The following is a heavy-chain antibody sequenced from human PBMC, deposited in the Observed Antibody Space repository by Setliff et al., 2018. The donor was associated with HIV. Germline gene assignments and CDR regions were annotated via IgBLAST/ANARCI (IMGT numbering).Heavy chain of an antibody. CDR1: GFTFSNAW. J-gene: IGHJ4*02. CDR3: ARGREWGAPLDY. D-gene: IGHD1-26*01. Sequence: GGSLRLSCAASGFTFSNAWMSWVRQAPGKGLEWVGHIKSSTDGGTTDYAAPVKGRFTISRDDSKNTLYLQMNSLKTEDTAVYYCARGREWGAPLDYWGQGTLVTVSS. V-gene: IGHV3-15*01. CDR2: IKSSTDGGTT.